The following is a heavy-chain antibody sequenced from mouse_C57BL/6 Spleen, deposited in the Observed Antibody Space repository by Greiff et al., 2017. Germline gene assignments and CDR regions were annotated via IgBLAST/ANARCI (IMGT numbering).Heavy chain of an antibody. J-gene: IGHJ4*01. CDR1: GFSLSTSGMG. CDR3: ARGVLYYGNYGAMDY. CDR2: IYWDDDK. D-gene: IGHD2-1*01. V-gene: IGHV8-12*01. Sequence: QVTLKESGPGILQSSQTLSLTCSFSGFSLSTSGMGVSWIRQPSGKGLEWLAHIYWDDDKRYNPSLKRRLTISKDTSRNQVFLKITSVDTADTATYYCARGVLYYGNYGAMDYWGQGTSVTVSS.